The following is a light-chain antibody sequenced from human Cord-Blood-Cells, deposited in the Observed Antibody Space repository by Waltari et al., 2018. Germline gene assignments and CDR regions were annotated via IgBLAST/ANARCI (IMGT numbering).Light chain of an antibody. CDR2: EVS. CDR1: SRDAGGYNY. Sequence: QSPLTQPPSASGSPGQSVTISCTGTSRDAGGYNYFSWYQQHPGKAPKLMIYEVSKRPSGVPDRFSGSKSGNTASLTVSGLQAEDEADYYCSSYAGSNNWVFGGGTKLTVL. J-gene: IGLJ3*02. V-gene: IGLV2-8*01. CDR3: SSYAGSNNWV.